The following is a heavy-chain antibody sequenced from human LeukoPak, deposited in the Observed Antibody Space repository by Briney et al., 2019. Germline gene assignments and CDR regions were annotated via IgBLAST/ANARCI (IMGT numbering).Heavy chain of an antibody. J-gene: IGHJ4*02. CDR2: IYSGGST. CDR3: AKDAQTTGTIYFDY. D-gene: IGHD1-1*01. CDR1: GFTVSSNY. Sequence: GRSLRLSCAASGFTVSSNYMSWVRQAPGKGLEWVSVIYSGGSTYYADSVKGRFTISRDNSKNTLYLQMNSLRAEDTAVYYCAKDAQTTGTIYFDYWGQGTLVTVSS. V-gene: IGHV3-53*01.